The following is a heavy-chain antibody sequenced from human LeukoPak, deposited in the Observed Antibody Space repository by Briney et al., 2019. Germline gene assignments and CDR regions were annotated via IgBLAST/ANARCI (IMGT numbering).Heavy chain of an antibody. J-gene: IGHJ4*02. CDR1: GGSFSGYY. CDR3: ARGAVSNSYYYGSGREFDY. Sequence: SETLSLTCAVYGGSFSGYYWSWIRQPPGKGLEWIGEINHSGSTNYNPSLKSRVTISVDTSKNQFSLKLSSVTAADTAVYYCARGAVSNSYYYGSGREFDYWGQGTLVTVSS. CDR2: INHSGST. D-gene: IGHD3-10*01. V-gene: IGHV4-34*01.